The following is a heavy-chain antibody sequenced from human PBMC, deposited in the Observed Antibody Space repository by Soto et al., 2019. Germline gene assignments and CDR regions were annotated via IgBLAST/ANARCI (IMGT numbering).Heavy chain of an antibody. CDR2: IYYSGST. D-gene: IGHD3-16*01. CDR1: GGSISSYY. CDR3: ARAHLSHWFDP. Sequence: SETLSLTCTVSGGSISSYYWSWIRQPPGKGLEWIGYIYYSGSTNYNPSLKSRVTISVDTSKNQFSLKLSSVTAADTAVYYCARAHLSHWFDPWGQGTLVTVSS. J-gene: IGHJ5*02. V-gene: IGHV4-59*01.